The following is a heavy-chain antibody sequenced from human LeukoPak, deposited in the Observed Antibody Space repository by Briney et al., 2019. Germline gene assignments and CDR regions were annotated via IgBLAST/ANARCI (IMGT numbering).Heavy chain of an antibody. D-gene: IGHD3-3*01. V-gene: IGHV1-2*02. CDR2: INPNSDGT. CDR1: GYIFTGYY. Sequence: ASVKVSCKASGYIFTGYYMHWVRQAPGQGLEWMGWINPNSDGTNYAQKFQGRVTITRDTSISTAYMELSRLRSDDTAMYYCARDSRILEWLPTSLDYWGQGTLVTVSS. CDR3: ARDSRILEWLPTSLDY. J-gene: IGHJ4*02.